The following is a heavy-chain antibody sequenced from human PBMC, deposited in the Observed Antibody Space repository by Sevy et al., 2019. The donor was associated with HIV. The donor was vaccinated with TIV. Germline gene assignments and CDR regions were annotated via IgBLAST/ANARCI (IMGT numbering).Heavy chain of an antibody. CDR2: IDSRSSNI. CDR3: ARDGGYTDQGMDV. Sequence: GGSRRLSCAASGFTFSSYSMNWVRQAPGKGLEWLSYIDSRSSNIYYADSVKGRFTVSRDNAKNSLYVQMNSLRGEDTAVYYCARDGGYTDQGMDVWGQGTTVTVSS. J-gene: IGHJ6*02. D-gene: IGHD5-12*01. CDR1: GFTFSSYS. V-gene: IGHV3-48*01.